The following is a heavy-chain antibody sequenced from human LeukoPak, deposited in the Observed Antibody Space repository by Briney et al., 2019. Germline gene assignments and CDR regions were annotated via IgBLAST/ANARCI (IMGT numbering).Heavy chain of an antibody. CDR1: GGSISSGDYY. CDR3: ARETVTKAISAFDI. V-gene: IGHV4-30-4*01. D-gene: IGHD4-17*01. J-gene: IGHJ3*02. Sequence: SQILSLTCTVSGGSISSGDYYWSWIRQPPGKGLEWIGYIYYSGSTYYNPSLKSRVTISVDTSKDQFSLKLSSVTAADTAVYYCARETVTKAISAFDIWGQGTMVTVSS. CDR2: IYYSGST.